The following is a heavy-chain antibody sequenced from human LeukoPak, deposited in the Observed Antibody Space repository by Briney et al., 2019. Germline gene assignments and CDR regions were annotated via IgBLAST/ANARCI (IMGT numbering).Heavy chain of an antibody. CDR1: GGSISSYY. Sequence: KPSETLSLTCTVSGGSISSYYWSWIRQPPGKGLEWIGYIYYSGSTNYNPSLKSRVTISVDTSKNQFSLKLSSVTAADTAVYYCARVVPAAIRGIRWFDPWGQGTLVTVSS. V-gene: IGHV4-59*01. CDR3: ARVVPAAIRGIRWFDP. D-gene: IGHD2-2*02. CDR2: IYYSGST. J-gene: IGHJ5*02.